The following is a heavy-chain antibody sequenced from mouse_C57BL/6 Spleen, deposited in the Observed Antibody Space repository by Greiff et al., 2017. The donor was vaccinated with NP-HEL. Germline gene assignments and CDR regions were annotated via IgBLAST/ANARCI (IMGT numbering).Heavy chain of an antibody. CDR1: GYTFTSYW. J-gene: IGHJ2*01. CDR3: ARWEAYGSSFLFDY. CDR2: IYPSDSAI. Sequence: QVQLQQPGAELVRPGSSVKLSCKASGYTFTSYWMDWVKQRPGQGLEWIGNIYPSDSAIHYNQKFKDKATLTVDKSSSTAYKQLSSLTTEDSAVDYGARWEAYGSSFLFDYWGQGTTLTVSS. V-gene: IGHV1-61*01. D-gene: IGHD1-1*01.